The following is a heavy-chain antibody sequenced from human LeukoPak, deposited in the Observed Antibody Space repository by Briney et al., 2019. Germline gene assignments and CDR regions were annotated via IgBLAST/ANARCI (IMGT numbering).Heavy chain of an antibody. CDR2: ISYDGSNK. J-gene: IGHJ3*02. Sequence: GGSLRLSCAASGLTFSSYGMHWVRQAPGKGLEWVAVISYDGSNKYYADSVKGRFTISRDNSKNTLYLQMNSLRAEDTAVYYCAKLHHSGYTRADNAFGIWGQGTMVTVSS. CDR1: GLTFSSYG. V-gene: IGHV3-30*18. CDR3: AKLHHSGYTRADNAFGI. D-gene: IGHD5-12*01.